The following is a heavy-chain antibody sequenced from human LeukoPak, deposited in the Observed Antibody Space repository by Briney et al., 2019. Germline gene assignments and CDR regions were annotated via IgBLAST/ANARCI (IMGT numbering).Heavy chain of an antibody. Sequence: GGSLRLSCAASGFTFSSYTMNWVRQAPGKGLEWVSSITSSSSYIYYADSVKGRFTISRDNAKNSLYLQMNSLRAEDTAVYYCASETSYYYDSSGRLSNWGQGTLVTVSS. D-gene: IGHD3-22*01. V-gene: IGHV3-21*01. CDR1: GFTFSSYT. CDR3: ASETSYYYDSSGRLSN. J-gene: IGHJ4*02. CDR2: ITSSSSYI.